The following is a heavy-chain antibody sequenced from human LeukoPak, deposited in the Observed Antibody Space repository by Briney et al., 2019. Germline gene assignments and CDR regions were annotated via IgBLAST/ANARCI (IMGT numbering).Heavy chain of an antibody. Sequence: GGSLRLSCAASGFTVSNTYISWVRPAPSKGPHWVSVIYSGGSTYYADSVKGRFTISKDNSKNTLYLQMNSLRAEDTAVYYCARDGPQAYYFDFWGQGTLVTVSS. J-gene: IGHJ4*02. CDR3: ARDGPQAYYFDF. CDR1: GFTVSNTY. CDR2: IYSGGST. V-gene: IGHV3-53*01.